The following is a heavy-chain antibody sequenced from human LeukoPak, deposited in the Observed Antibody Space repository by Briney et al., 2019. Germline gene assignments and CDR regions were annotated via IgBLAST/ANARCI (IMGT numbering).Heavy chain of an antibody. CDR3: ATYSSRNAREFQS. Sequence: GGSLRLSCEASGFTFSNSWMTWVRQTPGKGLEWVANIKTDGSEKYYVDSVKGRFTISRDNAKNSLYLQMNSLRAEDTAVYYCATYSSRNAREFQSWGQGTLVTVSS. CDR2: IKTDGSEK. CDR1: GFTFSNSW. V-gene: IGHV3-7*01. J-gene: IGHJ1*01. D-gene: IGHD2-2*01.